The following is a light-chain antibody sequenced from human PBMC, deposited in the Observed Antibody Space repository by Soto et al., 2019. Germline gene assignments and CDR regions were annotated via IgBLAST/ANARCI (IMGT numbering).Light chain of an antibody. CDR1: QSVSSN. J-gene: IGKJ1*01. V-gene: IGKV3-15*01. Sequence: EIALTQSPGTLSLSPGERATLSCRASQSVSSNLAWYQQKPGQAPRLLIYGASTRATGTPARFSGSGSGTEFTLTISSLQSEDFAVYYCQQYNNWPRTFGQGTKV. CDR3: QQYNNWPRT. CDR2: GAS.